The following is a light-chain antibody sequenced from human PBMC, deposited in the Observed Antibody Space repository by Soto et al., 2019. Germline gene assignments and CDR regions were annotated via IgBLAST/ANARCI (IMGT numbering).Light chain of an antibody. Sequence: EIVLTQSPATLSLSPGERATLSCRASQSVSSYLAWYQQKPGQAPRLLIYDASNRATGIPARFSGSGSGTDFTLTITSLEPVDVAVDYCQQRSNWPSSFGGGTKVEIK. V-gene: IGKV3-11*01. CDR2: DAS. CDR1: QSVSSY. J-gene: IGKJ4*01. CDR3: QQRSNWPSS.